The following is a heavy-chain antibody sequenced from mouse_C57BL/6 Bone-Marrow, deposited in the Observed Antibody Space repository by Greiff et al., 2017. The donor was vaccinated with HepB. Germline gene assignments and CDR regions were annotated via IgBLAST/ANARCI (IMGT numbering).Heavy chain of an antibody. D-gene: IGHD1-1*01. V-gene: IGHV14-4*01. J-gene: IGHJ2*01. CDR2: IDPENGDT. CDR3: ITYGSSYFDY. CDR1: GFNIKDDY. Sequence: VQLQQSGAELVRPGASVKLSCTASGFNIKDDYMHWVKQRPEQGLEWIGWIDPENGDTEYASKFQGKATITADTSSNTAYLQLSSLTSEDTAVYYCITYGSSYFDYCGQGTTLTVSS.